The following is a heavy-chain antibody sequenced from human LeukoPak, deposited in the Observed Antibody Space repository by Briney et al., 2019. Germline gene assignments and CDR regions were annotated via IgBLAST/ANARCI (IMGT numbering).Heavy chain of an antibody. D-gene: IGHD2-2*01. CDR3: ARNAYCDSTNCYAWFDP. Sequence: ASVTVSCKASGYTFTDYYIHWVRQAPGQGLEWMGWIVPHSGGTNYAQNYQGRITMTRDTSISTAYMELSSLRSDDTAVYYCARNAYCDSTNCYAWFDPWGQGILVTVSS. CDR2: IVPHSGGT. V-gene: IGHV1-2*02. J-gene: IGHJ5*02. CDR1: GYTFTDYY.